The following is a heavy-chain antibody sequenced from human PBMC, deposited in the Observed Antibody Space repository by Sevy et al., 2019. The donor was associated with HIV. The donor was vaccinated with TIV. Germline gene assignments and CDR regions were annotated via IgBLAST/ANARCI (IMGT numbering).Heavy chain of an antibody. J-gene: IGHJ4*02. V-gene: IGHV3-48*02. D-gene: IGHD4-17*01. CDR3: VRAQADYGDFGGHFDH. CDR1: GFRFSSFS. CDR2: ITSSSSTI. Sequence: GGSLRLSCAASGFRFSSFSMNWVRQAPGKGLEWVSYITSSSSTIFYADSVKGRFTISRDNAKNSLYLQMSSLRDEDTAVYYCVRAQADYGDFGGHFDHWGQGSLVTVSS.